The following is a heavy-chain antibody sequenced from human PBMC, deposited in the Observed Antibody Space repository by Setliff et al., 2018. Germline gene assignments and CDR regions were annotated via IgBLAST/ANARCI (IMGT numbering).Heavy chain of an antibody. D-gene: IGHD3-10*01. CDR2: IYTSGST. J-gene: IGHJ4*02. V-gene: IGHV4-4*07. CDR3: ARSDHSSGID. CDR1: GGSISSYY. Sequence: SETLSLTCTVSGGSISSYYWSWIRQPAGKGLEWIGRIYTSGSTNYNPSLKSRVTMSVDTSKNQFSLKLSSVTAEDVGVYYCARSDHSSGIDWGQGTLVTVSS.